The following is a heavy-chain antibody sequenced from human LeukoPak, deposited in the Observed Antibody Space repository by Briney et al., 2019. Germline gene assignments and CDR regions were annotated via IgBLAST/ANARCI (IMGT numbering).Heavy chain of an antibody. CDR1: GFTFSDFW. D-gene: IGHD3-22*01. Sequence: GGSLRLSCAASGFTFSDFWMSWVRQAPGKGLEWVANIKQDGSEKYYVDSVKGRFTISRDNAKNSLYLQMNSLRAEDTAVYHCATRTGYYYDSSGYFQFDYWGQGTLVTVSS. CDR2: IKQDGSEK. J-gene: IGHJ4*02. CDR3: ATRTGYYYDSSGYFQFDY. V-gene: IGHV3-7*01.